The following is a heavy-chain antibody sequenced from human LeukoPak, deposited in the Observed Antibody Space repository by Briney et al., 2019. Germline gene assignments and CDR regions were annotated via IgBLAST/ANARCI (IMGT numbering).Heavy chain of an antibody. D-gene: IGHD2-15*01. Sequence: GGSLRLSCAASGFTFSSYAMHWVRQAPGKGLEWVAVISYDGSNKYYADSVKGRFTISRDNSKNTLYLQMNSLRAKDTAVYYCARDVDIVVVLAATLDYWGQGTLVTVSS. CDR2: ISYDGSNK. V-gene: IGHV3-30-3*01. CDR1: GFTFSSYA. J-gene: IGHJ4*02. CDR3: ARDVDIVVVLAATLDY.